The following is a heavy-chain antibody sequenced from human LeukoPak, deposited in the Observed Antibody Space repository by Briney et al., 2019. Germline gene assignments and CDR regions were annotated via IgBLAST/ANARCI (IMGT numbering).Heavy chain of an antibody. CDR2: IKQDGSEK. J-gene: IGHJ4*02. CDR1: GFSSRSYW. V-gene: IGHV3-7*01. CDR3: ARETSGWCFGF. D-gene: IGHD6-19*01. Sequence: GGSLRPSCVVSGFSSRSYWMSWVRQAPGKGLEWVANIKQDGSEKYYVDSVKGRFTISRDNSKNSLYLQMNSLRDEDTAVYYCARETSGWCFGFWGQGTLVSVSS.